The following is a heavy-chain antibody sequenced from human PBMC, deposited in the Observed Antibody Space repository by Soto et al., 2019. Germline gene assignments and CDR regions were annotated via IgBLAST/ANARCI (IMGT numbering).Heavy chain of an antibody. CDR3: ARRFQDGGRFYYVAY. V-gene: IGHV4-39*01. CDR1: GASVSSASYL. J-gene: IGHJ4*02. D-gene: IGHD3-22*01. Sequence: QLQLQESGPGLVKPSETLSLTCSVSGASVSSASYLWGWIRQPPGKGLEWIGSASYTGASYLTPSLKSRVTLSVDTSKNQVFLNLRSLTAADTAVYYCARRFQDGGRFYYVAYCGQGILVTVSS. CDR2: ASYTGAS.